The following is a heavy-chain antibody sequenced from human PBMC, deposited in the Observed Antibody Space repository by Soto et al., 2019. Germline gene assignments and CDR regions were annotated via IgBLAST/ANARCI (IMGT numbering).Heavy chain of an antibody. CDR3: AKLDTSGDLPTIAAAVSH. CDR1: GFTFSGHW. D-gene: IGHD6-13*01. V-gene: IGHV3-74*01. Sequence: EVQLVESGGGLVQPGESLRLSCGASGFTFSGHWMHWVRQGPGKGLVWVSRIDNDGRKTHYADSVRGRFTISRDNAKNTLHLQMNSLRADDTAVYYCAKLDTSGDLPTIAAAVSHWGQGTLVTVS. CDR2: IDNDGRKT. J-gene: IGHJ1*01.